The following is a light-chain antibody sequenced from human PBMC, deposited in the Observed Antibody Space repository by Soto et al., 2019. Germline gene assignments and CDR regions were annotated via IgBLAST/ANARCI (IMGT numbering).Light chain of an antibody. CDR1: SSNIGAGYD. J-gene: IGLJ3*02. CDR3: QSYDSGLSVWV. Sequence: QAVVTQPPSVSGAPGQRVTISCTGSSSNIGAGYDVHWYHQLPGTAPKLLIYGNNNRPSGVPDRFSGSRSGTSASLAITGLQAEDEADDYCQSYDSGLSVWVFGGGTKLTVL. V-gene: IGLV1-40*01. CDR2: GNN.